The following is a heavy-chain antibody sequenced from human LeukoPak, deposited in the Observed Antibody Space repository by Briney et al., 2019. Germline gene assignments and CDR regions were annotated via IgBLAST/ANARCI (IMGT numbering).Heavy chain of an antibody. CDR3: VLGYCSSTSCYTPFYYYYYGMDV. J-gene: IGHJ6*02. CDR1: GGTFSSYA. V-gene: IGHV1-69*04. Sequence: ASVKVSCKASGGTFSSYAISWVRQAPGQGLEWMGRIIPILGIANYAQKFPGRVTITADKSTSTAYMELSSLRSEDTAVYYCVLGYCSSTSCYTPFYYYYYGMDVWGQGTTVTVSS. CDR2: IIPILGIA. D-gene: IGHD2-2*02.